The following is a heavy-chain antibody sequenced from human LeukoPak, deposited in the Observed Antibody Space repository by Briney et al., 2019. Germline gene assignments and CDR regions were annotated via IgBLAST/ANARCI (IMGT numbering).Heavy chain of an antibody. CDR2: INGDGTST. J-gene: IGHJ4*02. Sequence: GGSLRLSCAASGFTFSTYWMHWVRHAPGKGLLWVSRINGDGTSTKYADSVKGRFTISRDNSKNTLYLQMNSLRPEDTALYFCARQDISLDDWGQGTLVTVSS. CDR3: ARQDISLDD. D-gene: IGHD3-3*02. CDR1: GFTFSTYW. V-gene: IGHV3-74*03.